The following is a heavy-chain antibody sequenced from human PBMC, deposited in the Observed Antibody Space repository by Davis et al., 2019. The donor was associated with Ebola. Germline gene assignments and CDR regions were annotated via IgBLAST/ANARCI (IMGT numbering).Heavy chain of an antibody. CDR3: ARDGYYYGMDV. Sequence: SETLSLTCAVYGGSFSGYYWSWIRQPPGKGLEWIGEINHSGSTNYTPSLKSRVTISVDTSKNQFSLKLSSVTAADTAVDYCARDGYYYGMDVWGQGTTVTVSS. CDR2: INHSGST. V-gene: IGHV4-34*01. J-gene: IGHJ6*02. CDR1: GGSFSGYY.